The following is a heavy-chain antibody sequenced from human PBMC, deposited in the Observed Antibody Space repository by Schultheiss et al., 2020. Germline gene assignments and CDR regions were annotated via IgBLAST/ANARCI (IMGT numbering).Heavy chain of an antibody. CDR3: ARDSYDYVWGSYRLVGYYFDY. J-gene: IGHJ4*02. CDR1: GFTFSSYW. CDR2: IKQDGSEK. Sequence: GESLKISCAASGFTFSSYWMSWVRQAPGKGLEWVANIKQDGSEKYYVDSVKGRFTISRDNAKNSLYLQMNSLRAEDTAVYYCARDSYDYVWGSYRLVGYYFDYWGQGTLVNVSS. V-gene: IGHV3-7*01. D-gene: IGHD3-16*02.